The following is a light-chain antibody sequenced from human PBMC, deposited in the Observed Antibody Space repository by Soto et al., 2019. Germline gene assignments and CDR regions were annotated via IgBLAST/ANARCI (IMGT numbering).Light chain of an antibody. CDR2: EVS. J-gene: IGLJ1*01. V-gene: IGLV2-14*01. Sequence: QSALTQPASVSGSPGQSITISCTGTSSDVGGYNYVSWYQQHPGKAPKLMIYEVSNRPSGVSNRFSGSKSANTASLTISGLQAEDEADYYCCSYAGSYTWVFGTGTKVTVL. CDR3: CSYAGSYTWV. CDR1: SSDVGGYNY.